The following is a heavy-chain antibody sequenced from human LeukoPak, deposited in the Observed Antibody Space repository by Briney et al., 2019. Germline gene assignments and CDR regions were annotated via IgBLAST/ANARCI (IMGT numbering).Heavy chain of an antibody. CDR3: ARAYRSSWYANWFDP. J-gene: IGHJ5*02. V-gene: IGHV4-39*07. CDR1: GGSISSSNYY. CDR2: IYYSGST. Sequence: SETLSLTRTVSGGSISSSNYYWGWIRQPPGKGLEWIGNIYYSGSTYYNPSLKSRVTISVDTSKNQFSLKLSSVTAADTAVYFCARAYRSSWYANWFDPWGQGTLVTVSS. D-gene: IGHD6-13*01.